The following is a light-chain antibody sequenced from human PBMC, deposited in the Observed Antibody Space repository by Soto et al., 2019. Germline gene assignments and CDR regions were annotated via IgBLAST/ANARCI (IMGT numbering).Light chain of an antibody. J-gene: IGKJ4*01. CDR2: AAS. CDR3: QPYHSWPAT. CDR1: QDIGNF. V-gene: IGKV1-16*02. Sequence: DIQMTQSPSSLSASVGDTVTITCRASQDIGNFFAWFQQKPGKAPKSLISAASSLQSGVPSKFSVSGSGTDNFLTINSLQFLDGVTCYSQPYHSWPATFGGGTNVEI.